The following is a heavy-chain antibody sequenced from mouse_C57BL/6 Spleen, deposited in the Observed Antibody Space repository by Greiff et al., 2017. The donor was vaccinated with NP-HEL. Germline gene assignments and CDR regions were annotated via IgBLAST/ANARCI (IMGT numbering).Heavy chain of an antibody. J-gene: IGHJ1*03. CDR1: GYSITSGYD. CDR3: ARGHGSSHWYFDV. V-gene: IGHV3-1*01. CDR2: ISYSGST. D-gene: IGHD1-1*01. Sequence: VQLQQSGPGMVKPSQSLSLTCTVTGYSITSGYDWHWIRHFPGNKLEWMGYISYSGSTNYNPSLKSRISITHDTSKNHFFLKLNSVTTEDTATYYCARGHGSSHWYFDVWGTGTTVTVSS.